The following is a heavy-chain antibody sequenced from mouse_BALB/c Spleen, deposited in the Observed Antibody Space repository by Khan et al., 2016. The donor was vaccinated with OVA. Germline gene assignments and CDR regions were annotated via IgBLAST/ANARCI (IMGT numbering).Heavy chain of an antibody. CDR1: GFTFSNYW. J-gene: IGHJ1*01. CDR3: ARGWDWYFDV. Sequence: EVKLEESGGGLVQPGGSMKLSCVASGFTFSNYWMNWVRQSPEKGFEWVAEIRLKSNIYATHYAESVRGRFTISRDDSRSSGYLQMNNLGAEDTGIYYCARGWDWYFDVWGAGTTVTVSS. D-gene: IGHD3-3*01. CDR2: IRLKSNIYAT. V-gene: IGHV6-6*02.